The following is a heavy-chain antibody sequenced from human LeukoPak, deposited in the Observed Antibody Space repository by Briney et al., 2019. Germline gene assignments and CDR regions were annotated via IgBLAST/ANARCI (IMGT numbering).Heavy chain of an antibody. CDR3: ARGIAVAGTGWYFDY. D-gene: IGHD6-19*01. J-gene: IGHJ4*02. Sequence: ASVKVSCKASGYTFTSYDINWVRQATGQGLEWMGWISAYNGNTNYAQKLQGRVTMTTDTSTSTAYMELRSLRSDDTAVYYCARGIAVAGTGWYFDYWGQGTLVTVSS. V-gene: IGHV1-18*01. CDR1: GYTFTSYD. CDR2: ISAYNGNT.